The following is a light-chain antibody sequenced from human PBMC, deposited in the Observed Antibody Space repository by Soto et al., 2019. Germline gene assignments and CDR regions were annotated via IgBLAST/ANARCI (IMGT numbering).Light chain of an antibody. CDR3: QQYGTSPRT. V-gene: IGKV3-20*01. CDR1: QSVRSSY. Sequence: EIVLTQSPGTLSLSPGERATLSCRASQSVRSSYLAWYRQKLGQAPRLLIYGASHRATGIPDRFSGSGSGTDFTLTISRLESEDFAVYYCQQYGTSPRTFGQGTKVEIK. CDR2: GAS. J-gene: IGKJ1*01.